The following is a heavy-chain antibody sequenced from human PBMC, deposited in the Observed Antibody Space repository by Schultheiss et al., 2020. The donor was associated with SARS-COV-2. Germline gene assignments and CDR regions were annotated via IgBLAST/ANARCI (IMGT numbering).Heavy chain of an antibody. J-gene: IGHJ4*02. CDR3: AGALRGSSDWPFDY. CDR1: GVSVSSGGYY. CDR2: IYYSGST. D-gene: IGHD6-19*01. Sequence: SETLSLTCAVSGVSVSSGGYYWGWSRQPPGLGLEWIGSIYYSGSTNYNPSLKSRVTISVDTSKNQFSLKLSSVTAADTAVYYCAGALRGSSDWPFDYWGQGTLVTVFS. V-gene: IGHV4-39*07.